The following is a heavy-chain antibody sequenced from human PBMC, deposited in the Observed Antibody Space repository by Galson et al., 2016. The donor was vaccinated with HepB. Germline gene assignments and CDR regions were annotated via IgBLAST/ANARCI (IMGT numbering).Heavy chain of an antibody. V-gene: IGHV3-30*04. CDR3: ASGHDSDAYYYPDY. D-gene: IGHD3-22*01. J-gene: IGHJ4*02. CDR1: GFRFSGYA. CDR2: ISYDGIKK. Sequence: SLRLSCAASGFRFSGYALHWVRQAPGKGLEWVAVISYDGIKKYYADSVEGRFTISRDNSKKTLYLQMNSLRVEDTAIYYCASGHDSDAYYYPDYWGQGTLVTVSS.